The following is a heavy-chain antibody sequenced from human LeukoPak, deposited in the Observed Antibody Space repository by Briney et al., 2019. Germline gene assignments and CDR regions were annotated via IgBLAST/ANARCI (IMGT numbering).Heavy chain of an antibody. CDR3: ASGSGWYSPDY. CDR2: SRSKAYGGTT. Sequence: PGGSLRLSCTASGFTFGDYAMNWFRQAPGKGLEWVGFSRSKAYGGTTEYAASVKGRFTISRADSKNIAYLQMSGLKTEDTAVYYCASGSGWYSPDYWGQGTLVTVSS. V-gene: IGHV3-49*03. J-gene: IGHJ4*02. CDR1: GFTFGDYA. D-gene: IGHD6-19*01.